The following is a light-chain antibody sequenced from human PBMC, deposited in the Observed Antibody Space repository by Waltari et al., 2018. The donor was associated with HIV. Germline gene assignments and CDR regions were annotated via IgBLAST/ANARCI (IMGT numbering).Light chain of an antibody. Sequence: IVLTQSPGTLSLSPGERATLSCRASQSVSSSYVAWYQQKPGQAPRLLSYGASSRATGIPDRFRGSGSGTDFTLTISRLEPEDFAVYYCQQFGSSPPDTFGQGTKLEIK. J-gene: IGKJ2*01. V-gene: IGKV3-20*01. CDR3: QQFGSSPPDT. CDR2: GAS. CDR1: QSVSSSY.